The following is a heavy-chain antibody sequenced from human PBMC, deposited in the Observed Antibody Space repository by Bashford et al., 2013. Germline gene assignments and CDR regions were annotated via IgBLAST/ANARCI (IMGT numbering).Heavy chain of an antibody. Sequence: SETLSLTCTVSGGSISSYYWSWIRQPAGKGLEWIGRIYTSGSTNYNPSLKSRVTMSVDTSKNQFSLKLSSVTAADTAVYYCARESRNYYDSRVYYFDYWGQGTLVTVSS. V-gene: IGHV4-4*07. CDR1: GGSISSYY. D-gene: IGHD3-22*01. J-gene: IGHJ4*02. CDR3: ARESRNYYDSRVYYFDY. CDR2: IYTSGST.